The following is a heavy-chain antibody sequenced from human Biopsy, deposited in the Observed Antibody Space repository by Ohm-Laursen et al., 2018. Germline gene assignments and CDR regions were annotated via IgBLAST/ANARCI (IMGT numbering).Heavy chain of an antibody. V-gene: IGHV3-23*01. Sequence: SLRLSCTASGFTFGSHATACVRQAPGKGLEWVSGIRDSSDSAYYADSVKGRFTISRDNSRNTLYLQMNSLRAEDTAVYFCANHYCGGIACLMNFWGRGTLVTVSS. CDR1: GFTFGSHA. J-gene: IGHJ4*02. CDR2: IRDSSDSA. CDR3: ANHYCGGIACLMNF. D-gene: IGHD2-21*01.